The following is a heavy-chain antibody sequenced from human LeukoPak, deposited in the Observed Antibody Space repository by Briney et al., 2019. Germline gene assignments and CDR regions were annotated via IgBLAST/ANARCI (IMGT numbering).Heavy chain of an antibody. Sequence: GGSLRLSCAASGFTFSSYAMSWVRQAPGKGLEWVSAISGSGDSTYYADSVKGRFTISRDNSKNTLYLQMNTLRAEDTAVYYCANEDTFCNGAGCYSFDSWGQGALVTVSS. V-gene: IGHV3-23*01. CDR1: GFTFSSYA. D-gene: IGHD2-15*01. J-gene: IGHJ4*02. CDR3: ANEDTFCNGAGCYSFDS. CDR2: ISGSGDST.